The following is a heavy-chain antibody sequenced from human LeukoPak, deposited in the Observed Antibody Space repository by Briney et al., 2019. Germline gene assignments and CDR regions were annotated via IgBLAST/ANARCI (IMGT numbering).Heavy chain of an antibody. D-gene: IGHD1-26*01. Sequence: SETLPLTCTVSGGSISSSSYYWGWIRQPPGKGLEWIGSIYYSGSTYYNPSLKSRVTISVDTSKNQFSLKLSSVTAADTAVYYCARRVGYSGSLYYYYYYMDVWGKGTTVTISS. CDR1: GGSISSSSYY. V-gene: IGHV4-39*01. CDR3: ARRVGYSGSLYYYYYYMDV. J-gene: IGHJ6*03. CDR2: IYYSGST.